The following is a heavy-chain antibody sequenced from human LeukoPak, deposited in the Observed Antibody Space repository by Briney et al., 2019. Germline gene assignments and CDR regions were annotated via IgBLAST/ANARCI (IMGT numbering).Heavy chain of an antibody. Sequence: ASVKVSCKASGYTFTSYYMHWVRQPPGQGREWVGIINPSGGSTSYAQEFQGRVTMTRDMSTSTVYIVRSSRTSEDTAVYYCATDLTIIVEGAFDIWGQGTMVTVSS. J-gene: IGHJ3*02. CDR3: ATDLTIIVEGAFDI. CDR1: GYTFTSYY. V-gene: IGHV1-46*01. CDR2: INPSGGST. D-gene: IGHD3-22*01.